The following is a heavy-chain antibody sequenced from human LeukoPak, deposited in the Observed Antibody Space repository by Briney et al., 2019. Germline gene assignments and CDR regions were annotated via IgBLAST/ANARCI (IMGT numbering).Heavy chain of an antibody. V-gene: IGHV1-24*01. D-gene: IGHD3-10*01. CDR1: GYTLTELS. Sequence: ASVKVSCKVSGYTLTELSMHWVRQAPGKGLEWMGGFDPEDGETIYAQKFQGRVTMTEDTSTDTAYMELSSLRSEDTAVYYCATAWYYYGSGSFYDAFDIWGQGTMVTVSS. CDR3: ATAWYYYGSGSFYDAFDI. CDR2: FDPEDGET. J-gene: IGHJ3*02.